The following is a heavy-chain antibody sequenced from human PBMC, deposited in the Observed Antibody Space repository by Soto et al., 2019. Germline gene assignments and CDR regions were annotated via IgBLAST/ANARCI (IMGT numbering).Heavy chain of an antibody. V-gene: IGHV1-8*01. CDR2: MHPNSGNT. D-gene: IGHD3-16*02. Sequence: QVQLVQSGAEVKKPGASVKVSCKASGYTFTSYDINWVRQATGQGLEWMGWMHPNSGNTGYAQKFQGRVTMTRNTSISTAYMELSSLRSEDTAVYYCARQGYDYIWGSYRYDGWFDPWGQGTLVTVSS. J-gene: IGHJ5*02. CDR1: GYTFTSYD. CDR3: ARQGYDYIWGSYRYDGWFDP.